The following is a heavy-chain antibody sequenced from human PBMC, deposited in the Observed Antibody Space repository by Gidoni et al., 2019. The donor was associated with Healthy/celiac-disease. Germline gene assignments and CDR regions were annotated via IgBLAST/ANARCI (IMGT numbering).Heavy chain of an antibody. V-gene: IGHV1-69*02. CDR2: IIPILGIA. D-gene: IGHD4-17*01. CDR1: GGTFSSYT. J-gene: IGHJ5*02. Sequence: QVQLVQSGAEVKKPGSSVKVSCTASGGTFSSYTISWVRQAPGQGLEWMGRIIPILGIANYAQKFQGRVTITADKSTSTAYMELSSLRSEDTAVYYCARGGGYGDYVGRFDPWGQGTLVTVSS. CDR3: ARGGGYGDYVGRFDP.